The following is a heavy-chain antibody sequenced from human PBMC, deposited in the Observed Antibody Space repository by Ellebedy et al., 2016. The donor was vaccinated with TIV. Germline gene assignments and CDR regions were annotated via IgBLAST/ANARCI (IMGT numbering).Heavy chain of an antibody. J-gene: IGHJ4*02. CDR3: ARSSSGWAYYFDS. Sequence: PGGSLRLSCTASGFTFNTYSMNWVRQAPGKGLEWVSYLTSSSSAVYYADSVQGRFTMSRDNARNSLYRQMNSLTAEDTALYFCARSSSGWAYYFDSWGQGTLVTVSS. CDR2: LTSSSSAV. D-gene: IGHD6-19*01. V-gene: IGHV3-48*04. CDR1: GFTFNTYS.